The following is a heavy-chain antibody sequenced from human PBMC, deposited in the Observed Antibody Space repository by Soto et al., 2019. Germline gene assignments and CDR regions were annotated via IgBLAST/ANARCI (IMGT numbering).Heavy chain of an antibody. Sequence: GGSLRLSCAASGFTFSTFAMHWVRQAPGKGLDWVAVISYDGSNKYYADSVKGRFTISRDNSKNTLYLQMNSLRAEDTAVYYCTRDASRDSSARGWFDPWGPGTLVTVSS. CDR2: ISYDGSNK. CDR3: TRDASRDSSARGWFDP. J-gene: IGHJ5*02. D-gene: IGHD6-13*01. CDR1: GFTFSTFA. V-gene: IGHV3-30-3*01.